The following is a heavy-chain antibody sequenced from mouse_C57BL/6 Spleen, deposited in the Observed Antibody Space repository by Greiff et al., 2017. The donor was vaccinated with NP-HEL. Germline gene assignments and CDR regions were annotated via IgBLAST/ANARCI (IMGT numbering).Heavy chain of an antibody. CDR2: IYPGNSDT. D-gene: IGHD3-2*02. J-gene: IGHJ3*01. V-gene: IGHV1-5*01. CDR1: GYTFTSYW. Sequence: EVQLQQSGTVLARPGASVKMSCKTSGYTFTSYWMHWVNQRPGQGLEWIGAIYPGNSDTSYNQKFKGKAKLTAVTSASTAYMELSSLTNEDSAVYYCTRGSLSGAWFAYWGQGTLVTVSA. CDR3: TRGSLSGAWFAY.